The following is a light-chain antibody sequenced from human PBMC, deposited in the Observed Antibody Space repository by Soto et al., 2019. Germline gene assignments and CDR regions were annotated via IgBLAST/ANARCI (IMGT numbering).Light chain of an antibody. CDR3: QQRSNWPALT. CDR2: DAS. J-gene: IGKJ4*01. Sequence: EIVLTQSPATLSLSPGERATLSCRASQSVSSYLAWYQQKPGQAPRLLIYDASNRATGIPARFSGSGSGTVFTLTISSLEPEDFAVYYCQQRSNWPALTFGGGTKVETK. CDR1: QSVSSY. V-gene: IGKV3-11*01.